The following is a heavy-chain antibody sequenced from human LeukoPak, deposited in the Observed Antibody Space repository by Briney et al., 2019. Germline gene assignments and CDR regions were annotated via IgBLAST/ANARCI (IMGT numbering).Heavy chain of an antibody. J-gene: IGHJ4*02. V-gene: IGHV4-61*02. CDR3: ARGLRQLVRSWHY. Sequence: SETLSLTCSVSGGSMSSGNYYWSWIRQPAGKGLEWIGRIYTSGSTNYNPSLKSRVTISVDTSKNQFSLKLSSVTAADTAVYYCARGLRQLVRSWHYWGQGTLVTVSS. D-gene: IGHD6-6*01. CDR2: IYTSGST. CDR1: GGSMSSGNYY.